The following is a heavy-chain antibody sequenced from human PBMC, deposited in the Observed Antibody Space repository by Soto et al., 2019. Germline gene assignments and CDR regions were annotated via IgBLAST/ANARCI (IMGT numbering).Heavy chain of an antibody. CDR1: GFTFRTYA. CDR2: ISAGGA. V-gene: IGHV3-23*01. J-gene: IGHJ4*02. Sequence: EVQLLDSGGGLVQPGGSLRLSCAASGFTFRTYAMSWVRQAPGKGLEWVSGISAGGATYADSVKGRFTISRDNSKNTLYLQMNSLRVEDTALYYCAKGLGLGFGHWGQGTLVIVSP. CDR3: AKGLGLGFGH. D-gene: IGHD3-16*01.